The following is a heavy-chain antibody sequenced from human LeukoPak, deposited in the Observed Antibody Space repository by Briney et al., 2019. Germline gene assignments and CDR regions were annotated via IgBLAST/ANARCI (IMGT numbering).Heavy chain of an antibody. V-gene: IGHV3-7*04. D-gene: IGHD5-12*01. CDR1: GFTFSTYN. CDR3: ARVEESGYVYGAFDY. Sequence: GGSLRLSCAASGFTFSTYNMNWVRQAPGKELQWVANIKQDGSAKYYVDSVKGRFTISRDNAKNSLYLQMNSLRAEDTAVYYWARVEESGYVYGAFDYWGRGPLVTVSS. J-gene: IGHJ4*02. CDR2: IKQDGSAK.